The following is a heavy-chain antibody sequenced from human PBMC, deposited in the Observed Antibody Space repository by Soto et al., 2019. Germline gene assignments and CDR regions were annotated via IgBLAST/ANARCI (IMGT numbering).Heavy chain of an antibody. V-gene: IGHV1-2*02. J-gene: IGHJ4*02. D-gene: IGHD6-19*01. Sequence: ASVKVSCKASGYTFTGYYMHWVRQAPGQGLEWMGWINPNSGGTNYAQKFQGRVTMTRDTSISTAYMELSRLRSDDTAVYYCARGRAIAVAGQVDYWGQGTLVTVSS. CDR2: INPNSGGT. CDR3: ARGRAIAVAGQVDY. CDR1: GYTFTGYY.